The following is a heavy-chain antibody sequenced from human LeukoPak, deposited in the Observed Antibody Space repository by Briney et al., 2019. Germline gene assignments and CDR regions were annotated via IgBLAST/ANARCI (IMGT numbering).Heavy chain of an antibody. J-gene: IGHJ4*02. CDR2: IYHSGST. D-gene: IGHD4-17*01. CDR3: ARGTATVTRFPFDY. V-gene: IGHV4-30-2*01. CDR1: GGSISSGGYS. Sequence: KPSQTLSLTCAVSGGSISSGGYSWSWIRQPPGKGLEWIGYIYHSGSTYYNPSLKSRVTISVDTSKDQFSLKLSSVTAADTAVYYCARGTATVTRFPFDYWGQGTLVTVSS.